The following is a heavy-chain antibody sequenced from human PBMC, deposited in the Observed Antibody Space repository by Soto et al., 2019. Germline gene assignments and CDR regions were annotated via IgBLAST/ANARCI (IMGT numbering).Heavy chain of an antibody. CDR1: GYTFTSYA. D-gene: IGHD3-3*01. CDR2: SNAGNGNT. CDR3: ARDRERITILGVVPVEVWFDP. V-gene: IGHV1-3*01. Sequence: QVQLVQSGAEVKKPGASVKVSCKASGYTFTSYAMHWVRQAPGQRLEWMGWSNAGNGNTKYSQKFQGRVTITRYTSASIAYMELSSLRSEDTAVYYCARDRERITILGVVPVEVWFDPWGQGTLVAVSS. J-gene: IGHJ5*02.